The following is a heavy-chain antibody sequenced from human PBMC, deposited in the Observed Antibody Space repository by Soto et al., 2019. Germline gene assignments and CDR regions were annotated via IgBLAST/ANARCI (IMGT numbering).Heavy chain of an antibody. CDR3: ARTGGLAARTFDY. CDR2: LYYSGNT. D-gene: IGHD6-6*01. CDR1: GGSISPFY. V-gene: IGHV4-59*01. Sequence: PSETLSLTCPFSGGSISPFYWSWVRQPPGKGLELIGYLYYSGNTNYNPSLKSRVNISVDASKHQVSLRLTSVTAPGTAVCYCARTGGLAARTFDYWGQGTVV. J-gene: IGHJ4*02.